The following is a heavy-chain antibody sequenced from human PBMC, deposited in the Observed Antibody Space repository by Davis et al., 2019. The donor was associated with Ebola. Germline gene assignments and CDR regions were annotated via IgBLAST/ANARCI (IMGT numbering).Heavy chain of an antibody. CDR3: ATLGAAAGTFDY. Sequence: GESLKISCAASGFTFSSYWMHWVRQAPGKGLVWVSRINSDGSSTSYADSVKGRFTISRDNAKNTLYLQMNSLRAEDTAVYYCATLGAAAGTFDYWGQGTLVTVSS. CDR1: GFTFSSYW. CDR2: INSDGSST. J-gene: IGHJ4*02. V-gene: IGHV3-74*01. D-gene: IGHD6-13*01.